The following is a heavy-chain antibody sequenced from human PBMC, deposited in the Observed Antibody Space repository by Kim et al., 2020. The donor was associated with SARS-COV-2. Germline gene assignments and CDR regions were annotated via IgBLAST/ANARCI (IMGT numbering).Heavy chain of an antibody. Sequence: GGSLRLSCAASGFTFSGYSMSWVRQAPGKGLEWVSAISSSGGSTYYADSVKGRFTISRDNSKNTLYLQMNSLRAEDTAVYYCAKVRGRGGCWMFDYWGQGPLAPASS. CDR2: ISSSGGST. D-gene: IGHD2-15*01. V-gene: IGHV3-23*01. CDR3: AKVRGRGGCWMFDY. CDR1: GFTFSGYS. J-gene: IGHJ4*02.